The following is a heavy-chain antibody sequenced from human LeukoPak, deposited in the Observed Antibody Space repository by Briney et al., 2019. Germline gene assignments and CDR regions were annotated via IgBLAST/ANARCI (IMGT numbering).Heavy chain of an antibody. Sequence: ASVKVSCKASGYTFSNYGISWVRQAPGQGLEWMGWINPNSGGTNYAQKFQGRVTMTRDTSISTAYMELSRLRSDDTAVYYCARRGGYSGYDFNIWGQGTLVTVSS. J-gene: IGHJ4*02. CDR1: GYTFSNYG. D-gene: IGHD5-12*01. CDR2: INPNSGGT. CDR3: ARRGGYSGYDFNI. V-gene: IGHV1-2*02.